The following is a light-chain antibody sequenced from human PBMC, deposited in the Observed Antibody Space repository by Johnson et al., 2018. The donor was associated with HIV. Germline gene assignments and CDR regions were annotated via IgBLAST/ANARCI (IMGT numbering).Light chain of an antibody. Sequence: QSMLTQPPSVSAAPGQKVTISCSGSSSNIGNNSVSWYQQLPGTAPKLLIYDNNKRPSGIPDRFSGSKSCTSATLGITGLQTGDEAEYYCETWDSSLSTGYVFGTGTKVTVL. CDR2: DNN. V-gene: IGLV1-51*01. CDR3: ETWDSSLSTGYV. CDR1: SSNIGNNS. J-gene: IGLJ1*01.